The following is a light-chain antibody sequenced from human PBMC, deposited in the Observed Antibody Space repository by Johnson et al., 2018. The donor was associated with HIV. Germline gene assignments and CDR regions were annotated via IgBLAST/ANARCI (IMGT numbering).Light chain of an antibody. CDR2: EKN. Sequence: QSVLTQPPSVSAAPGQKVTISCSGSTYNIGNNYVSWYQQLPGTAPKLLIYEKNKRPSGIPDRFPASKSGPSATLDFTGLQTGVEADYSCAAWDSGLGAHYVCGTATKVTVL. CDR3: AAWDSGLGAHYV. J-gene: IGLJ1*01. V-gene: IGLV1-51*02. CDR1: TYNIGNNY.